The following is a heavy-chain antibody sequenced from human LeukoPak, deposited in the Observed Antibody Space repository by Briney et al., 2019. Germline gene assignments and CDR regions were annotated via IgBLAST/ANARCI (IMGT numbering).Heavy chain of an antibody. Sequence: GGSLRLSCAASGFTFSDYSMSWVRQAPGKGLEWVSSISSSSAYINYADSVKGRFTISRDNAKNSLYLQMNSLRAEDTAVYYCARVDYDVSTGYQNYFEFWGQGTLVTVSS. J-gene: IGHJ4*02. CDR2: ISSSSAYI. V-gene: IGHV3-21*01. D-gene: IGHD3-9*01. CDR1: GFTFSDYS. CDR3: ARVDYDVSTGYQNYFEF.